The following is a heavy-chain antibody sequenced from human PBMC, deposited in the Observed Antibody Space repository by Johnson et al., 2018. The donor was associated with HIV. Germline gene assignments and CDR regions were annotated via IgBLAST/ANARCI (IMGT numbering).Heavy chain of an antibody. J-gene: IGHJ3*02. CDR3: AKVYCGGDCSFGGAAFNI. CDR2: IRYDGSDK. V-gene: IGHV3-30*02. Sequence: QVQLVESGGGVVQPGGSLRLSCAASGLTFSNYGSHWVRQAPGKGLEWVAFIRYDGSDKYYGDSVKGRFTISRDNSKNTLYLQMNSLRAEDTAVYYCAKVYCGGDCSFGGAAFNIWGQGTMVTVSS. D-gene: IGHD2-21*02. CDR1: GLTFSNYG.